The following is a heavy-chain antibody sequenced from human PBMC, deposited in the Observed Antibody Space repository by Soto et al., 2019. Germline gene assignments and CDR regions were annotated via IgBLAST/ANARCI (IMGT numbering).Heavy chain of an antibody. J-gene: IGHJ4*02. CDR1: GFTFSSYS. D-gene: IGHD4-17*01. CDR3: ARASTVTTSY. Sequence: EVQLVESGGGLVKPGGSPRLSCAASGFTFSSYSMNWVRQAPGKGLEWVSSISSSSSYIYYADSVKGRFTISRDNAKNSLYLQMNSLRAEDTAVYYCARASTVTTSYWGQGTLVTVSS. CDR2: ISSSSSYI. V-gene: IGHV3-21*01.